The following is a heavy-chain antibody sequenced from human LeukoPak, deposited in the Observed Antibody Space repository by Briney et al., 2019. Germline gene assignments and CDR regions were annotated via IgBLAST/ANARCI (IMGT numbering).Heavy chain of an antibody. CDR3: ARDPPIGGADVFDI. D-gene: IGHD3-10*01. CDR2: INPNSGGT. CDR1: GYTFTGYY. V-gene: IGHV1-2*02. Sequence: SVKVSCKASGYTFTGYYMHWVRPAPGQGLEWMGWINPNSGGTNYAQKFQGRVTMTRDTSISTAYMELSRLTSDDTAVYYCARDPPIGGADVFDIWGQGTMVTVSS. J-gene: IGHJ3*02.